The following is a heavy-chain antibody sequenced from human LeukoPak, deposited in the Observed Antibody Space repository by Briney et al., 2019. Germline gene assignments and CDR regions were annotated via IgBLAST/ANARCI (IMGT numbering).Heavy chain of an antibody. CDR2: IYYSGST. CDR3: ASGGGGYVFDY. CDR1: GGSFSGYY. V-gene: IGHV4-34*01. D-gene: IGHD3-16*01. Sequence: SETLSLTCAVYGGSFSGYYWSWIRQPPGKGLEWIGNIYYSGSTYYNPSLKSRVTISVDTSTNQFSLKLSSVTAADTAVYYCASGGGGYVFDYWGQGTLVTVSS. J-gene: IGHJ4*02.